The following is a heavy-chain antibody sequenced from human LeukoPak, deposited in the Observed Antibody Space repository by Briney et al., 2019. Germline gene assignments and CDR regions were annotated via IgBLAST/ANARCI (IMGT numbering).Heavy chain of an antibody. Sequence: ASVKVSCKASGYTFTSYDINWVRQATGQGLEWMGWMNPNSGNTGYAQKFQGRVTMTRNTSISTAYMELSSLRSEDTAVYYCARIGIVVVPAAMSYYYHYYMDVWGKGTTVTVSS. J-gene: IGHJ6*03. CDR1: GYTFTSYD. D-gene: IGHD2-2*01. CDR2: MNPNSGNT. V-gene: IGHV1-8*01. CDR3: ARIGIVVVPAAMSYYYHYYMDV.